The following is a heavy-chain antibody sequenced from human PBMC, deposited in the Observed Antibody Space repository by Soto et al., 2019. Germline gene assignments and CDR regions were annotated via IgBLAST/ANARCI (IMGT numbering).Heavy chain of an antibody. J-gene: IGHJ5*02. CDR3: ARGLPYCTNGVCYSSRFDP. CDR1: CGSISSGGYY. V-gene: IGHV4-31*03. D-gene: IGHD2-8*01. Sequence: NPSETLSLTCTVSCGSISSGGYYWSWIRQHPGKGLEWIGYIYYSGSTYYNPSLKSRVTISVDTSKNQFSLKLSSVTAADTAVYYCARGLPYCTNGVCYSSRFDPWGQGTLVTVSS. CDR2: IYYSGST.